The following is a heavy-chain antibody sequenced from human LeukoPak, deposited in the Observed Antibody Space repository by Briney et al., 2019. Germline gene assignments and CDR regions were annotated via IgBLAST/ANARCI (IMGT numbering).Heavy chain of an antibody. D-gene: IGHD3-3*01. Sequence: GGSLRLSCAASGLTVSSNYMSWVRQAPGKGLEWVSVIYSGGSTYYADSVKGRFTISRDNSKNTLYLQMNSLRAEDTAVYYCARGEWPGYLFDFWGQGTLVTVSS. CDR3: ARGEWPGYLFDF. V-gene: IGHV3-66*01. CDR1: GLTVSSNY. CDR2: IYSGGST. J-gene: IGHJ4*02.